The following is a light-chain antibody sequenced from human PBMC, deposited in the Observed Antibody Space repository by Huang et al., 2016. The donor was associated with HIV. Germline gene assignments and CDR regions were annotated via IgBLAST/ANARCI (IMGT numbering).Light chain of an antibody. CDR2: GAS. CDR1: QSVNSK. Sequence: MTQSPASLSLSPGERATLSCRASQSVNSKLAWYQQKPGQSPRLLIYGASTRATGVPGRCSGSGSGTEFTLTISSLQSEDFAVYYCQQYSKWPPNTFGQGTKLESK. CDR3: QQYSKWPPNT. V-gene: IGKV3-15*01. J-gene: IGKJ2*01.